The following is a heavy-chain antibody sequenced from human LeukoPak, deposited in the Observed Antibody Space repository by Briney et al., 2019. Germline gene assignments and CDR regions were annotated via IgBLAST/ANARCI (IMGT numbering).Heavy chain of an antibody. Sequence: GGSLRLSCATSGFTFSSYAMSWVRQAPGKGLEWVSAISGSGGSTYYADSVKGRFTISRDNSKSTLYLQMNSLRAEDTAVYYCAKTGQQLDYFDYWGQGTMVTVSS. CDR2: ISGSGGST. V-gene: IGHV3-23*01. D-gene: IGHD6-13*01. CDR1: GFTFSSYA. CDR3: AKTGQQLDYFDY. J-gene: IGHJ4*03.